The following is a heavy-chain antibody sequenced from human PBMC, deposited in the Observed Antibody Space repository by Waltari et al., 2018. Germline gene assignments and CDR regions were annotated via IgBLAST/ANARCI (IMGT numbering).Heavy chain of an antibody. CDR2: IGRGGGTT. Sequence: EMQLVEPGGALVQPARSLRLSCVASGFSFCSYSMHWLRQAPGQVLDYVSVIGRGGGTTFDTNSVQGRFVISRDDSKNTVYLQMDSLRSEDTALYYCAGEGGPTHRWYFDVWGRGTLVTVSS. CDR1: GFSFCSYS. CDR3: AGEGGPTHRWYFDV. J-gene: IGHJ2*01. D-gene: IGHD3-16*01. V-gene: IGHV3-64*01.